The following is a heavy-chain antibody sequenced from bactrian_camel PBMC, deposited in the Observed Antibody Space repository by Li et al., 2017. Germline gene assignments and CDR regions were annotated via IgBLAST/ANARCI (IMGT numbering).Heavy chain of an antibody. J-gene: IGHJ4*01. CDR3: AADFLAPFCGLAEETYNY. CDR1: GYTHRPNC. V-gene: IGHV3S1*01. CDR2: TNFGVGRA. D-gene: IGHD5*01. Sequence: HVQLVESGGGSVQAGESLRLSCVASGYTHRPNCMGWFRQAPGKEREGVAGTNFGVGRAYYGDSVKGRFTIFQDNAKNTLYLQMNSLKPEDTAMYYCAADFLAPFCGLAEETYNYWGQGTQVTVS.